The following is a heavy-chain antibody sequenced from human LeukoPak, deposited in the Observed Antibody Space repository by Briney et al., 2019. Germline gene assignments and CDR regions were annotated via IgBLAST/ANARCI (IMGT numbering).Heavy chain of an antibody. V-gene: IGHV3-30*18. Sequence: AGGSLRLSCAASGFTFSSYGMHWVRQAPGKGLEWVAVISYDGGNKYYADSVKGRFTISRDNSKNTLYLQMNSLRAEDTAVYYCAKDLGVVVPAASYWGQGTLVTVSS. J-gene: IGHJ4*02. D-gene: IGHD2-2*01. CDR3: AKDLGVVVPAASY. CDR2: ISYDGGNK. CDR1: GFTFSSYG.